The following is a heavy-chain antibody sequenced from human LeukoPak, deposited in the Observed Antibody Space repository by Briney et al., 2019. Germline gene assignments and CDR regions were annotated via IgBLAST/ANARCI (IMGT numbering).Heavy chain of an antibody. CDR2: ISYDGSNK. J-gene: IGHJ4*02. Sequence: GGSLRLSCAASGFTFSSYAMHWVRQAPGKGLEWVAVISYDGSNKYYADSVKGRFTISRDNSKNTLYLQMNSLRAEDTAVYYCAKAGSYWDFDYWGQGTLVTVSS. CDR3: AKAGSYWDFDY. V-gene: IGHV3-30-3*01. D-gene: IGHD1-26*01. CDR1: GFTFSSYA.